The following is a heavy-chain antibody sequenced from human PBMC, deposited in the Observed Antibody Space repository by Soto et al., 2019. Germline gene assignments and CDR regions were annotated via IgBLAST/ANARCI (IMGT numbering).Heavy chain of an antibody. V-gene: IGHV3-7*01. CDR3: ASREILSGSYPYYFDY. Sequence: QPGGSLRLSCAASGFTFSSYWMSWVRQAPGKGLEWVANIKQDGSEKYYVDSVKGRFTISRDNAKNSLYLQMNSLRAEDTAVYYCASREILSGSYPYYFDYWGQGTLVTVSS. J-gene: IGHJ4*02. CDR1: GFTFSSYW. D-gene: IGHD1-26*01. CDR2: IKQDGSEK.